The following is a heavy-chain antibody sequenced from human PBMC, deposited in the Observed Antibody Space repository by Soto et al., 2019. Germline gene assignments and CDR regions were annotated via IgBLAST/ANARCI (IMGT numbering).Heavy chain of an antibody. CDR2: TKNKAERYTT. V-gene: IGHV3-72*01. CDR3: ATRPRDHYSNSGYYPDY. Sequence: GGSLRLSCAVSGFTFSDHYMDWVRQAPGKGLEWVGRTKNKAERYTTEYAASVRGRFTVSRDDSKNSLYLQMNSLKTEDTAVYYCATRPRDHYSNSGYYPDYWGQGTPVPVSS. D-gene: IGHD3-22*01. CDR1: GFTFSDHY. J-gene: IGHJ4*02.